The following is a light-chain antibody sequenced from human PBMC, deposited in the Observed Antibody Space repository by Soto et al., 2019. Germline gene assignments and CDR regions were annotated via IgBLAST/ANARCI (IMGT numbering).Light chain of an antibody. J-gene: IGLJ1*01. V-gene: IGLV2-18*02. Sequence: LTHPRSVSGSPGRSVTISCNGSSSDVGSHNRVSWYQQPPGTAPKLMIYDVSNRSSGVPDRFSGSKSGNTASLTISGLQAEDEADYYCSSYTSSSTYVFGTGTKVTVL. CDR1: SSDVGSHNR. CDR2: DVS. CDR3: SSYTSSSTYV.